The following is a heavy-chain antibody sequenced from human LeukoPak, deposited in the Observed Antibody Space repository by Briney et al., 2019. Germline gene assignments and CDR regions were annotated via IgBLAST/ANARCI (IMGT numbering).Heavy chain of an antibody. CDR1: GDSISSGDYY. CDR2: ISSSGST. D-gene: IGHD3-9*01. Sequence: SETLSLTCTVSGDSISSGDYYWSWIRQPAGKGLEWIGRISSSGSTNYNPSLKSRVTISVYTSKNQFSLKLSSVTAPDTAVYYCARHKKLRYFDWLGYYFDYWGQGTLVTVSS. CDR3: ARHKKLRYFDWLGYYFDY. V-gene: IGHV4-61*02. J-gene: IGHJ4*02.